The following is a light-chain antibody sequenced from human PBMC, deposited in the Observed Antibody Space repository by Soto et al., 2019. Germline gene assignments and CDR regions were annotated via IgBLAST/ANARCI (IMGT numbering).Light chain of an antibody. CDR3: QQYSSSPYT. CDR1: QTVNSRY. V-gene: IGKV3D-20*01. CDR2: DAS. Sequence: EIVLTQSPATLSLSPGERATLSCGASQTVNSRYLAWYQQKPGLAPRLLIYDASTRATGIPDRFSGRGSGTDFTLTISRLEPQDFAVYFCQQYSSSPYTFCQGTKVEIK. J-gene: IGKJ2*01.